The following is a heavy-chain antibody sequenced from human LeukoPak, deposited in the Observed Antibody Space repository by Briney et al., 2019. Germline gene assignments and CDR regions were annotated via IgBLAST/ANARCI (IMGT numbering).Heavy chain of an antibody. V-gene: IGHV3-30-3*01. J-gene: IGHJ6*02. CDR1: GFTFSSYA. D-gene: IGHD3-22*01. Sequence: GGSLRLSCAASGFTFSSYAMHWVRQAPGKGLEWVAVISYDGSNKYYAGSVKGRFTISRDNSKNTLYLQMNSLRAEDTAVYYCARADRYYYYGMDVWGQGTTVTVSS. CDR3: ARADRYYYYGMDV. CDR2: ISYDGSNK.